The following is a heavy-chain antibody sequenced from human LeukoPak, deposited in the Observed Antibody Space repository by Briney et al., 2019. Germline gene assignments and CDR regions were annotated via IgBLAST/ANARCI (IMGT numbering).Heavy chain of an antibody. CDR3: AKVYGTSDDDY. CDR2: ISYDGSNK. J-gene: IGHJ4*02. D-gene: IGHD3-16*01. Sequence: GGSLRLSCAASGFTFSSYGMHWVRQAPGKGLEWVAVISYDGSNKYYADSVKGRFTISRENSKNTLYLQMNSLRAEDTAVYYCAKVYGTSDDDYWGQGTLVTVSS. V-gene: IGHV3-30*18. CDR1: GFTFSSYG.